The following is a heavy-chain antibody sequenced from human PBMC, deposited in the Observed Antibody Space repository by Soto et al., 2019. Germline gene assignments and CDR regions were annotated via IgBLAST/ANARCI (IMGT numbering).Heavy chain of an antibody. CDR1: GGSISSSSYY. CDR2: IYYSGST. V-gene: IGHV4-39*01. D-gene: IGHD3-10*02. CDR3: ARPKRGQYMFYP. Sequence: PSETLSLTCTVSGGSISSSSYYWGWIRQPPGKGLEWIGSIYYSGSTYYNPSLKSRVTISVDTSKNQFSLKLSSVTAADTAVYYCARPKRGQYMFYPWGQGTLVTVSS. J-gene: IGHJ5*02.